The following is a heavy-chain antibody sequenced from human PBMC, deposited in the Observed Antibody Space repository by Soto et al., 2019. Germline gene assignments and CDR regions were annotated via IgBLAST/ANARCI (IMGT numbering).Heavy chain of an antibody. CDR1: RFTFSNYA. CDR3: ATDQGWELLAVDY. J-gene: IGHJ4*02. CDR2: ISGSGART. D-gene: IGHD1-26*01. Sequence: EVQLLESGGGLVQPGGSLRLSCADSRFTFSNYAMSWVRQAPGKGLEWVSGISGSGARTFYADSVKGRFTISRDNSKNTLYLQMDSLRAEDTAVYYCATDQGWELLAVDYWGQGTLVTVSS. V-gene: IGHV3-23*01.